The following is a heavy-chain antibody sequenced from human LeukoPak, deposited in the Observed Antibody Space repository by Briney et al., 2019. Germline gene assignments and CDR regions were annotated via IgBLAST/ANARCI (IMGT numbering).Heavy chain of an antibody. CDR2: ISGSGGST. CDR3: AKDYYDSIYFDY. Sequence: GGSLRLSCAASGFTFSIYAMSWVRQAPGKGLEWVSAISGSGGSTYYADSVKGRFTISRDNSKNTLYLQMNSLRAEDTAVYYCAKDYYDSIYFDYWGQGTLVTVSS. J-gene: IGHJ4*02. D-gene: IGHD3-22*01. V-gene: IGHV3-23*01. CDR1: GFTFSIYA.